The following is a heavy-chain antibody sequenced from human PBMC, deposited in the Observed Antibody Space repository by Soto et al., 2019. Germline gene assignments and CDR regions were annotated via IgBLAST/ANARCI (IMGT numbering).Heavy chain of an antibody. Sequence: TSETLSLTCTVSGGSISSGGYYWSWIRQHPEKGLEWIGYIYYSGSTYYNPSLKSRVTISVDTSKNQFSLKLSSVTAADTAVYYCARDLRIATTGFLNAFDIWGQGTMVTVSS. CDR2: IYYSGST. D-gene: IGHD3-3*01. CDR1: GGSISSGGYY. J-gene: IGHJ3*02. CDR3: ARDLRIATTGFLNAFDI. V-gene: IGHV4-31*03.